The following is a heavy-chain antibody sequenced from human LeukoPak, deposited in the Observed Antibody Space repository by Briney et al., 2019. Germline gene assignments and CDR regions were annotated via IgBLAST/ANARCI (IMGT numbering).Heavy chain of an antibody. D-gene: IGHD1-1*01. Sequence: TSSETLSLTCAVYGGSFSGYHWSWIRRPPGKGLEWIGEINHSGSTNYNPSLKSRVTISVDTSKNQFSLNLSSVTAADTAVYFCARGRATGSPTARRCYSYYMDVWGKATTVTVSS. CDR1: GGSFSGYH. J-gene: IGHJ6*03. CDR3: ARGRATGSPTARRCYSYYMDV. V-gene: IGHV4-34*01. CDR2: INHSGST.